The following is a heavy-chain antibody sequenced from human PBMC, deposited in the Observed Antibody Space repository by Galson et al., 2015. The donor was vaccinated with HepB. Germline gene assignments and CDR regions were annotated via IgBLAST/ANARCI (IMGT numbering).Heavy chain of an antibody. CDR2: MNPNSGNT. CDR1: GYTFTSYD. Sequence: SVKVSCKASGYTFTSYDINWVRQATGQGLEWMGWMNPNSGNTGYVQKFQGRVTMTRNTSISTAYMELSSLRSEDTGVYYCTRAHYYQINGMDVWGQGTTVTVSS. V-gene: IGHV1-8*01. J-gene: IGHJ6*02. D-gene: IGHD3-10*01. CDR3: TRAHYYQINGMDV.